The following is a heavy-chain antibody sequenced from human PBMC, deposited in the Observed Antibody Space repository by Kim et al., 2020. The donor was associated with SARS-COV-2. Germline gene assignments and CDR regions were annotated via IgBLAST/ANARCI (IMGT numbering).Heavy chain of an antibody. Sequence: IYYADSVKGRFTISKDKAKKSLFLQMSGLRVEDTAIYYCARESSSSSSFDYWGQGTLVTVSS. J-gene: IGHJ4*02. CDR3: ARESSSSSSFDY. V-gene: IGHV3-11*01. CDR2: I. D-gene: IGHD6-6*01.